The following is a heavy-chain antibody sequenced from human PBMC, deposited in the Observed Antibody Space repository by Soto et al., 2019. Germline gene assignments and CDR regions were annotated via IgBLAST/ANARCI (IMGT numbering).Heavy chain of an antibody. V-gene: IGHV4-39*01. CDR3: ASHRYGLGRKGLSDY. J-gene: IGHJ4*02. D-gene: IGHD3-10*01. Sequence: QLQLQESGPGLLKPSETLSLSCSVSGGFITNNNYYWGWIRQPPGRGLEWIAGVYYTGSTYYNPSLRSRVTMSVDTSKNQFSLMLSSVSAADTAVYDGASHRYGLGRKGLSDYWGQGTVVTVSS. CDR1: GGFITNNNYY. CDR2: VYYTGST.